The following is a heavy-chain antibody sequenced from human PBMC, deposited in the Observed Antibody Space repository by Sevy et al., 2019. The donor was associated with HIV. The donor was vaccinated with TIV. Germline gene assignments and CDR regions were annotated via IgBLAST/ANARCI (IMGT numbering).Heavy chain of an antibody. CDR1: GFTFSSYA. CDR3: AKRTITADYYNN. Sequence: GGSLRLSCAASGFTFSSYAMSWVRQAPGKGLEWVSTISGSGDSTYYADSVKGRFTISRDNSKNTLYLQMNSLRAEDTAVYYCAKRTITADYYNNWGQGTLVTFSS. CDR2: ISGSGDST. V-gene: IGHV3-23*01. D-gene: IGHD3-22*01. J-gene: IGHJ4*02.